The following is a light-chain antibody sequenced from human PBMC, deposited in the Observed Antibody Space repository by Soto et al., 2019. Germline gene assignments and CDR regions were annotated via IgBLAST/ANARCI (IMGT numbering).Light chain of an antibody. CDR2: EVI. V-gene: IGLV2-14*01. CDR3: SSYTSSSTLV. Sequence: QSALTQPACVSGSPGQSITISCTATSSDVGDYNYVSWFQQYPGKAPKLMIYEVINRPSGVSNRFSGSKSGNTASLIISGLQAEDEADYYCSSYTSSSTLVFGGGTKLTVL. J-gene: IGLJ2*01. CDR1: SSDVGDYNY.